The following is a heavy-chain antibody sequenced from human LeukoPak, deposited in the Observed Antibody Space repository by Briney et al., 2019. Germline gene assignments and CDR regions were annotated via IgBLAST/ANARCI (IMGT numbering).Heavy chain of an antibody. CDR2: IYYSGST. CDR1: GGSISSSSYY. D-gene: IGHD2-15*01. J-gene: IGHJ5*02. Sequence: SETLSLTCTVSGGSISSSSYYWGWIRQPPGKGLEWIGSIYYSGSTYYNPSLKSRVTISVDTPKNQFSLKLSSVTAADTAVYYCARGSGGGQNWFDPWGQGTLVTVSS. CDR3: ARGSGGGQNWFDP. V-gene: IGHV4-39*01.